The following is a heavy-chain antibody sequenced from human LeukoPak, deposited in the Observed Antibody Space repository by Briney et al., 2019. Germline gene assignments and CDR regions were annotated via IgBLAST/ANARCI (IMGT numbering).Heavy chain of an antibody. J-gene: IGHJ6*02. Sequence: GGSLRLSCAASGFTFSGYDMSWVRQAPGKGLEWVSYTSSSSSTIYYADSVKSRFTISRDNAKNSLYLQMISLRAEDTAVYYCARERIDSNTFMYGMDVWGQGTTVTVSS. V-gene: IGHV3-48*04. CDR3: ARERIDSNTFMYGMDV. D-gene: IGHD2-15*01. CDR1: GFTFSGYD. CDR2: TSSSSSTI.